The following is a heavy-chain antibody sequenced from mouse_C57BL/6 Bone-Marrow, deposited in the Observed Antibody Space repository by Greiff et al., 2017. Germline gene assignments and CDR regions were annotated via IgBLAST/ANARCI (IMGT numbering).Heavy chain of an antibody. J-gene: IGHJ2*01. CDR2: IDPANGNT. V-gene: IGHV14-3*01. CDR1: GFNIKNTY. D-gene: IGHD1-1*01. Sequence: VQLQQSVAELVRPGASVKLSCTASGFNIKNTYMHWVKQRPEQGLEWIGRIDPANGNTKYAPKFQGKATITADTSSNPAYLQLSSLTSEDTAIYYCARRPITTVVAWYFDYWGQGTTLTVSS. CDR3: ARRPITTVVAWYFDY.